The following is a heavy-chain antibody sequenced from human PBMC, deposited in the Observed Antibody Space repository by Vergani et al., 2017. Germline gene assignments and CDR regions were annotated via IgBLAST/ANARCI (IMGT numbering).Heavy chain of an antibody. V-gene: IGHV3-53*01. D-gene: IGHD5-12*01. CDR3: ARDRRGYSGYDYPPYYYYYGMDV. J-gene: IGHJ6*02. CDR2: IYSGGST. CDR1: GFTVSSNY. Sequence: EVQLVESGGGLIQPGGSLRLSCAASGFTVSSNYMSWVRQAPGKGLEWVSVIYSGGSTYYADSVKGRFTISRDNSKNTLYLQMNSLRAEDTAVYYCARDRRGYSGYDYPPYYYYYGMDVWGQGP.